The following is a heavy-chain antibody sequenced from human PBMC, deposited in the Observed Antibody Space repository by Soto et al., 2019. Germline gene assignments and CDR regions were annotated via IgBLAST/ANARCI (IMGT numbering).Heavy chain of an antibody. D-gene: IGHD3-16*01. CDR1: GFTFSHYA. V-gene: IGHV3-30-3*01. Sequence: QVQLVESGGGVVQPGRSLRLSCAASGFTFSHYAMHWVRQAPGKGLEWVALISFVGSNQYYADSVKGRFTISRDNSENTLYLQINSLRPDDTAVYYCASEPYDGYNDNTFDFWGQGTLVTVSS. J-gene: IGHJ4*02. CDR3: ASEPYDGYNDNTFDF. CDR2: ISFVGSNQ.